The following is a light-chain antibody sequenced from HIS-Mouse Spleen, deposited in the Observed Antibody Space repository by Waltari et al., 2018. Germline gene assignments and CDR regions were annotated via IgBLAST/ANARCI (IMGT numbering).Light chain of an antibody. CDR3: AAWDDSLNGNYV. CDR1: SSHIARNT. CDR2: SNN. Sequence: QSVLTQPPSASGTPGPRVTISCSGSSSHIARNTVNWYQQPPGTAPKLLIYSNNQRPSGVPDRFSGSKSGTSASLAISGLQSEDEADYYCAAWDDSLNGNYVFGTGTKVTVL. V-gene: IGLV1-44*01. J-gene: IGLJ1*01.